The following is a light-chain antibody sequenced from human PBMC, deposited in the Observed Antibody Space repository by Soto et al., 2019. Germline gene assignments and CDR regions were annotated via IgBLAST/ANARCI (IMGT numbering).Light chain of an antibody. J-gene: IGLJ3*02. CDR2: LEGRGSY. V-gene: IGLV4-60*02. CDR3: ETWDSNAWV. CDR1: SGHSSYI. Sequence: QPVLTQSSSASASLGSSVKLTCTLSSGHSSYIIAWHQQQPGKAPRYLMKLEGRGSYNKGSGVPDRFSGSSSGADRYLTIANLQFEDEADYYCETWDSNAWVFGRGTKLTVL.